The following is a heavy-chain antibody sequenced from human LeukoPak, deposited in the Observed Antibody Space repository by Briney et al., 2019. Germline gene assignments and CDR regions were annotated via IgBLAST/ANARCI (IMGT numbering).Heavy chain of an antibody. Sequence: SETLSLTCTVSGGSISSYYWSWIRQPAGKGLEWIGRIDASGRTNYNPSLKSRVTMSVDTSKKQFSLKVNSVTAADTAVYYCAREYGDFDYWGQGTLVTSPQ. CDR3: AREYGDFDY. CDR1: GGSISSYY. V-gene: IGHV4-4*07. D-gene: IGHD4-17*01. CDR2: IDASGRT. J-gene: IGHJ4*02.